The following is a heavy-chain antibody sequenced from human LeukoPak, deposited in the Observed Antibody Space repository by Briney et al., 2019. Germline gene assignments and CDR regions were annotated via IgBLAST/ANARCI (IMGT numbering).Heavy chain of an antibody. CDR2: IIPIFGTA. J-gene: IGHJ5*02. D-gene: IGHD3-3*01. Sequence: ASVKVSCKASGGTFSSYAISWVRQAPGQGLEWMGGIIPIFGTANYAQKFQGRVTITADESTSTAYMELSSLRSEDTALYYCARALKYDITIFGVVTHNWFDPWGQGTLVTVSS. V-gene: IGHV1-69*13. CDR1: GGTFSSYA. CDR3: ARALKYDITIFGVVTHNWFDP.